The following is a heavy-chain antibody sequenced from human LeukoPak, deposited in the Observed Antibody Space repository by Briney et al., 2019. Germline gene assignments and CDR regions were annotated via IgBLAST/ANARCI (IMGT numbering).Heavy chain of an antibody. J-gene: IGHJ4*02. CDR2: ISGNGRGT. D-gene: IGHD5-18*01. V-gene: IGHV3-23*01. CDR3: AKDANYLRCNGYLIPIDS. CDR1: GFTFSRNA. Sequence: GGSLRLSCAASGFTFSRNAMNWVRQAPGKGPEWVAAISGNGRGTYYADSVKGRFNISRDNSRNTLYLQMNSLRIEDTAFYYCAKDANYLRCNGYLIPIDSWDEGTLVTVSS.